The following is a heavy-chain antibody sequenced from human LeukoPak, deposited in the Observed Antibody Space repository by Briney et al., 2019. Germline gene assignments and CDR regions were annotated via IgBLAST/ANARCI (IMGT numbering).Heavy chain of an antibody. J-gene: IGHJ4*02. V-gene: IGHV3-74*01. D-gene: IGHD1-1*01. CDR1: GFTFRNYW. CDR3: ARQDYPGTPDY. Sequence: PGGSLRLSCAASGFTFRNYWMHWVRQAPGKGLVWVSRINPDGSSTGYADSVKGRFTISRDNAKNTLYLQMNGLRAEDAAVFHCARQDYPGTPDYWGQGTLVTVSS. CDR2: INPDGSST.